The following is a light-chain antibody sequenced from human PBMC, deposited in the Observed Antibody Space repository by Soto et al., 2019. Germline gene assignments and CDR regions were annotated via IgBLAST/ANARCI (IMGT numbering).Light chain of an antibody. CDR3: QHMRT. J-gene: IGKJ1*01. CDR2: KAS. V-gene: IGKV1-5*03. Sequence: DIQMTQSPSTLSASVGDRVTITCRASQSISRWLAWYQQKPGKAPKLLIYKASTLKSGVPSRFSGCGSGTEFTLTISSLQPDDFGSYYCQHMRTFGQGTKVDIK. CDR1: QSISRW.